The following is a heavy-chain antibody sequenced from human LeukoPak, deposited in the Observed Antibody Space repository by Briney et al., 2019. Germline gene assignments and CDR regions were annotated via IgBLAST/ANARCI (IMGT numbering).Heavy chain of an antibody. D-gene: IGHD3-9*01. CDR2: ISGSGGST. V-gene: IGHV3-23*01. CDR1: IFSFSTFG. J-gene: IGHJ1*01. CDR3: AKYRFNYDILTGAFQH. Sequence: GGSLRLSCAASIFSFSTFGFHWVRQAPGKGLEWVSAISGSGGSTYYADSVKGRFTISRDNSKNTLYLQMNSLRAEDTAVYYCAKYRFNYDILTGAFQHWGQGTLVTVSS.